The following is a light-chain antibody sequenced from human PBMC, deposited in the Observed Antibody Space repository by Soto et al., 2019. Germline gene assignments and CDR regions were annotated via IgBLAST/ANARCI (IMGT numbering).Light chain of an antibody. Sequence: QSALTQPASVSGSPGQSITISCTGTSSDVGAYNYVSWYQQHPGNAPKLMIYDVSNRPSGVSNRFSGSESGNTASLTISGLQAEDEAAYYCSSYTRSSPLVFGGGTKLTVL. CDR3: SSYTRSSPLV. CDR1: SSDVGAYNY. CDR2: DVS. J-gene: IGLJ2*01. V-gene: IGLV2-14*03.